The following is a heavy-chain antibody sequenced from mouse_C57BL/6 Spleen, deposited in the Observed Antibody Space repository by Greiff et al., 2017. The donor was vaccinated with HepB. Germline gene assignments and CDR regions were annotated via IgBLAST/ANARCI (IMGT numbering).Heavy chain of an antibody. J-gene: IGHJ4*01. Sequence: EVQLQQSGPELVKPGASVKIPCKASGYTFTDYNMDWVKQSHGKSLEWIGDINPNNGGTIYNQKFKGKATLTVDKSSSTAYMELRSLTSEDTAVYYCARGTTVVATYYAMDYWGQGTSVNVSS. CDR2: INPNNGGT. CDR3: ARGTTVVATYYAMDY. D-gene: IGHD1-1*01. V-gene: IGHV1-18*01. CDR1: GYTFTDYN.